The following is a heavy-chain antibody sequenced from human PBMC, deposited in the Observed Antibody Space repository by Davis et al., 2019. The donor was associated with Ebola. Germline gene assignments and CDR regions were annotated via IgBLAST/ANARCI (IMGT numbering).Heavy chain of an antibody. V-gene: IGHV3-23*01. D-gene: IGHD3-3*01. Sequence: GESLKISRAASGFTFSSYAMSWVRQAPGQGLEWVSAISGSGGSTYYADSVKGRFTISRDNSKKTLYLQMNSLRAEDTAVYYCAKSGLSFGVVKYHYGMDVWGKGTTVTVSS. J-gene: IGHJ6*04. CDR2: ISGSGGST. CDR1: GFTFSSYA. CDR3: AKSGLSFGVVKYHYGMDV.